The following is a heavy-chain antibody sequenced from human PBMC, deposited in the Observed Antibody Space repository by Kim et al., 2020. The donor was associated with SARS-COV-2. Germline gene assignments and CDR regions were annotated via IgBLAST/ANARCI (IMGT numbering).Heavy chain of an antibody. Sequence: STYYADSVKGRFTISRHNSKNTLYLQMNSLIAEDTAVYYCARDLQYRGMDVWGQGTTVTVSS. D-gene: IGHD3-16*02. J-gene: IGHJ6*02. V-gene: IGHV3-53*04. CDR2: ST. CDR3: ARDLQYRGMDV.